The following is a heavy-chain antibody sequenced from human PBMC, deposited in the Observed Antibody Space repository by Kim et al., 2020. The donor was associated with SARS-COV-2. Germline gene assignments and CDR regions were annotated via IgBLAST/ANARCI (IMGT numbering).Heavy chain of an antibody. Sequence: ASVKVSCKASGYTFTSYAMNWVRQAPGQGLEWMGWINTNTGNPTYAQGFTGRFVFSLDTSVSTAYLQISSLKAEDTAVYYCARGEYYYGSGSSYFDLWGRGTLVTVSS. CDR1: GYTFTSYA. CDR2: INTNTGNP. CDR3: ARGEYYYGSGSSYFDL. J-gene: IGHJ2*01. V-gene: IGHV7-4-1*02. D-gene: IGHD3-10*01.